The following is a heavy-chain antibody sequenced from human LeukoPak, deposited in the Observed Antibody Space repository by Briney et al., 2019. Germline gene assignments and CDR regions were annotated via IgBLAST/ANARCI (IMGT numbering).Heavy chain of an antibody. J-gene: IGHJ4*02. Sequence: PGGSLRLSCAASGFTFSDYYMSWIRQAPGKGLEWVSYISSSGSTIYYADFVKGRFTISRDNAKNSLYLQMNSLRAEDTAVYYCARALDTAMVTVYFDYWGQGTLVTVSS. D-gene: IGHD5-18*01. CDR3: ARALDTAMVTVYFDY. V-gene: IGHV3-11*01. CDR1: GFTFSDYY. CDR2: ISSSGSTI.